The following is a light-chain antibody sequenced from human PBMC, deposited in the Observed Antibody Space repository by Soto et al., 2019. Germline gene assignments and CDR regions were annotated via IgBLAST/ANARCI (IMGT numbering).Light chain of an antibody. V-gene: IGKV3-20*01. CDR2: GAS. J-gene: IGKJ4*01. Sequence: EIVLTQSPGTLSLSPGERATLSGRASQSVSSSYLAWYQQKPGQAPRLVIYGASSRATGIPDRFSGSGSGTDFTLTISRLEPEDFAVYYCQQYDSSPLTFGGGTKVEIK. CDR3: QQYDSSPLT. CDR1: QSVSSSY.